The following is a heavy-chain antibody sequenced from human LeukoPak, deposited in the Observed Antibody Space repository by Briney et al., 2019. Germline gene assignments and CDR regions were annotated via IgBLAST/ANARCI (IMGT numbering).Heavy chain of an antibody. D-gene: IGHD2-15*01. CDR2: ISGSGGSP. Sequence: GGSLRLSCAASGFTFSSYVVTWVRQAPGKGLEWVSIISGSGGSPYYADSVKGRFIISRDNSQNTLYLQMDSLRDDDTAIYYCAKAHSQWSTWFDPWGQGTLVTVSS. CDR3: AKAHSQWSTWFDP. CDR1: GFTFSSYV. J-gene: IGHJ5*02. V-gene: IGHV3-23*01.